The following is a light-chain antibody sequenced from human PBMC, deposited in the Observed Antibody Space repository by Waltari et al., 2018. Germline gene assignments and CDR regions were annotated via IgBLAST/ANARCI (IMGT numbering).Light chain of an antibody. Sequence: QSALTQPAPVSGSPGQSITISCTGTSSTVGFYNYVSWYQQHPGKTPKLMIYDFSERPSGVSNRFSGSKSGNTASLTISGLQAEDEADYYCNSYAGSSSWVFGGGTKLTVL. CDR1: SSTVGFYNY. V-gene: IGLV2-14*01. CDR3: NSYAGSSSWV. CDR2: DFS. J-gene: IGLJ3*02.